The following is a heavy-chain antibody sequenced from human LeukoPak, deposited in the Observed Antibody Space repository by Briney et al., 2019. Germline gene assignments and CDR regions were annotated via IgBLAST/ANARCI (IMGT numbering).Heavy chain of an antibody. D-gene: IGHD3-10*01. Sequence: ASVKVSCKASGYIFLSYDINWVRQATGQGLEWMGWMNPNSGNTGYAQKFQGRVTMTRNTSISTAYMEVTSMRSEDTAVYYCARTRKTWFGELSSVRRSYGMDVWGQGTTVSVSS. CDR1: GYIFLSYD. CDR3: ARTRKTWFGELSSVRRSYGMDV. CDR2: MNPNSGNT. V-gene: IGHV1-8*01. J-gene: IGHJ6*02.